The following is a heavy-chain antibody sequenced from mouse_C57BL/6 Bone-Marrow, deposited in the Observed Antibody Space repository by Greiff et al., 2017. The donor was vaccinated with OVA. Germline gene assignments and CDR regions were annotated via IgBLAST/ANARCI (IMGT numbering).Heavy chain of an antibody. J-gene: IGHJ2*01. V-gene: IGHV14-4*01. CDR3: TRIYY. Sequence: EVKLVESGAELVRPGASVKLSCTASGFTIKDDYMHWVKQRPEQGLEWIGWIDPENGDTEYASKFQGKATITADTSSNTAYLQLSSLTSEDTAVYYCTRIYYWGQGTTLTVSS. CDR1: GFTIKDDY. CDR2: IDPENGDT.